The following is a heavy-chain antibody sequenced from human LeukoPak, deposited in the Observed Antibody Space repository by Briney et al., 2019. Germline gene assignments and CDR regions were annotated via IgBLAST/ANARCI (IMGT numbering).Heavy chain of an antibody. D-gene: IGHD1-26*01. CDR2: TNSDGKTI. Sequence: GGSLRLSCAASGFTFSNSWMYWVRQAPGKGLVWVSRTNSDGKTIEYADSVKGRFTISRDNAKNTLFLQMNSLRVEDTAVYYCARGPDHGGSYYHDWGQGTLVIVSS. CDR1: GFTFSNSW. CDR3: ARGPDHGGSYYHD. J-gene: IGHJ4*02. V-gene: IGHV3-74*03.